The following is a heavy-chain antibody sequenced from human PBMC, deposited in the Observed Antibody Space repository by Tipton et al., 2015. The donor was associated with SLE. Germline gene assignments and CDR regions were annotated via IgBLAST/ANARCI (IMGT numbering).Heavy chain of an antibody. D-gene: IGHD4-23*01. V-gene: IGHV3-49*03. CDR3: FFLRWYDNFGY. Sequence: SLRLSCTTSGFRFGDYDVTWFRQAPGKGLEWVGVIRSKTYSGTTQYAASVRGRFTISRDDSKSIAYLHMNSLRTEDTAIYYCFFLRWYDNFGYWGQGTLVTVSS. CDR2: IRSKTYSGTT. J-gene: IGHJ4*02. CDR1: GFRFGDYD.